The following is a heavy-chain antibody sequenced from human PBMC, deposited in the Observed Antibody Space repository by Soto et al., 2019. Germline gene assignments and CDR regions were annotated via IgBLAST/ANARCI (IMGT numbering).Heavy chain of an antibody. CDR2: SSGSGGGT. D-gene: IGHD2-21*01. J-gene: IGHJ4*02. V-gene: IGHV3-23*01. CDR1: GFPFSSYA. CDR3: ANHAAAYAPAY. Sequence: EVQLLESGGGLVQPGGSLRLSCSASGFPFSSYALSWVRQAPGQGLEWVSLSSGSGGGTSYADSVNGRITISRDNSKNTLSLQMTSLRAEDTAVYFWANHAAAYAPAYWGQGTLVTVSS.